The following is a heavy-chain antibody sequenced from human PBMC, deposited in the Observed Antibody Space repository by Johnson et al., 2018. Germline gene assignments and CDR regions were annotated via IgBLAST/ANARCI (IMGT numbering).Heavy chain of an antibody. CDR2: IYYSGST. D-gene: IGHD6-19*01. Sequence: QVQLQESGPGLVKPSETLSLTCTVSGGSISGYYWTWIRQHPGKELEWIGFIYYSGSTHYNPSLRGRVTISVDTSKNQFSLKRNSVTAADTAVYYCARAVAGAAEYLQHWGQGTLVTVSS. V-gene: IGHV4-59*01. J-gene: IGHJ1*01. CDR3: ARAVAGAAEYLQH. CDR1: GGSISGYY.